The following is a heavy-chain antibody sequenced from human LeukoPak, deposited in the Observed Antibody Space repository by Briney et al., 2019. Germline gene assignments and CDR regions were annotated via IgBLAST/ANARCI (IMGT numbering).Heavy chain of an antibody. CDR1: GFTFSSYW. V-gene: IGHV3-74*01. CDR2: INSDGSST. Sequence: GGSLRLSCAAAGFTFSSYWMHWVRQAPGKGLVWVSRINSDGSSTTYADSVKGRFTISRDNSKNTLYLQMNSLRAEDTAVYYYARVGPSGIAVAGTQYFQHWGQGTLVTVSS. CDR3: ARVGPSGIAVAGTQYFQH. J-gene: IGHJ1*01. D-gene: IGHD6-19*01.